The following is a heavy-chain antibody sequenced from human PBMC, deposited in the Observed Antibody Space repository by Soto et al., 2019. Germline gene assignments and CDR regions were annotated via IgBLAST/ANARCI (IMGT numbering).Heavy chain of an antibody. Sequence: SETLSLTCTVSGGSISGHYWIWIRQPPGEGMEWIGYIFYSGNTNYNPSLKSRVTLSVDTSKNQFSLSLSSVTAADTAVYFCARLSHVFCSGGSCTSFDSWGQGTLVTVSS. V-gene: IGHV4-59*11. CDR1: GGSISGHY. J-gene: IGHJ4*02. CDR3: ARLSHVFCSGGSCTSFDS. CDR2: IFYSGNT. D-gene: IGHD2-15*01.